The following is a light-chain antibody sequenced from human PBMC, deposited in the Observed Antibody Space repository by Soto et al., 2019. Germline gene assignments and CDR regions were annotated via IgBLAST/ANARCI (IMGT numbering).Light chain of an antibody. CDR1: QSISSY. Sequence: DIQMTQSPSSLSASVADRVNSXXRASQSISSYLNWCQQKPGKAPKIXIYAASSLQSGVPSRFSGSGSGTDFALTISSLQPEDFATYYCQQSYSTPITFGQGTRLEIK. CDR3: QQSYSTPIT. CDR2: AAS. V-gene: IGKV1-39*01. J-gene: IGKJ5*01.